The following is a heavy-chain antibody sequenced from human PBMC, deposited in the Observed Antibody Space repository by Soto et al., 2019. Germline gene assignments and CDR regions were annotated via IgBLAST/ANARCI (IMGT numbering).Heavy chain of an antibody. CDR3: ARDFHSIYRLTGYYTRYYYYGMDV. V-gene: IGHV1-69*13. Sequence: GASVKVSCKASGCTFSSYAISWVRQAPGQGLEWMGGIIPIFGTANYAQKFQGRVTITADESTSTAYMELSSLRSEDTAVYYCARDFHSIYRLTGYYTRYYYYGMDVWGQGTRVTVSS. D-gene: IGHD3-9*01. J-gene: IGHJ6*02. CDR2: IIPIFGTA. CDR1: GCTFSSYA.